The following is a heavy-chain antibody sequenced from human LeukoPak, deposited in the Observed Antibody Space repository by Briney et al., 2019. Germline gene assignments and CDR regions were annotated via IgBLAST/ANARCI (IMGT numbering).Heavy chain of an antibody. D-gene: IGHD3-22*01. CDR1: GFIFSRSA. CDR3: TRHPRFDYFDNSASDYNWFDS. Sequence: GGSLRLSCAASGFIFSRSAMHWVRQTSGKGLEWVGRIRSKANNYATEYGASAQGRFTFSRDDSRDTAYLQMNSLKTEDTAVYYCTRHPRFDYFDNSASDYNWFDSWGQGTLVIVSS. CDR2: IRSKANNYAT. V-gene: IGHV3-73*01. J-gene: IGHJ5*01.